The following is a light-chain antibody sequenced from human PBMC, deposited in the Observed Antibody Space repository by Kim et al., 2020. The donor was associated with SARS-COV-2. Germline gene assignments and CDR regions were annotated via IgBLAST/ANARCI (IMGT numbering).Light chain of an antibody. CDR3: QQRSNWPPGYT. V-gene: IGKV3-11*01. Sequence: EIVLTQSPATLSVSPGESATLSCKTSQSVNNYLAWYQQKPGQAPRLLIYDASNRATGIPARFSGSGSGTDFTLTISSLEPEDSAIYYCQQRSNWPPGYTFGQGTKLE. CDR1: QSVNNY. CDR2: DAS. J-gene: IGKJ2*01.